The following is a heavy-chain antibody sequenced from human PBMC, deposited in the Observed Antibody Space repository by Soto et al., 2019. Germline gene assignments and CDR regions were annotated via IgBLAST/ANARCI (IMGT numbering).Heavy chain of an antibody. V-gene: IGHV3-7*01. CDR2: IKQDGSEK. Sequence: EVQLVESGGGLVQPGGSLRLSCAASGFAFSNYWMSWVRQAPGKGLEWVATIKQDGSEKYYVDSVKGRFTISRDKAKSSLYLQMNSLRAEDTAVYHCARGGTSMIVVGAFDDWGQGALVTVSS. CDR3: ARGGTSMIVVGAFDD. J-gene: IGHJ4*02. CDR1: GFAFSNYW. D-gene: IGHD3-22*01.